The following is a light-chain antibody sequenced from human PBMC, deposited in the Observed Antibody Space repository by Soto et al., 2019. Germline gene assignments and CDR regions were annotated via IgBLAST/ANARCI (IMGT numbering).Light chain of an antibody. CDR3: CAYAGSGTVV. J-gene: IGLJ3*02. CDR1: SSDVGSYNL. Sequence: QSVLTQPASVSGSPEQSITISCTGTSSDVGSYNLVSWYQQHPGKAPKVMIYEATKLHSGVSTRFSGSKSGNTASLTISGLQAEDEADYYCCAYAGSGTVVFGGGTKLTVL. V-gene: IGLV2-23*01. CDR2: EAT.